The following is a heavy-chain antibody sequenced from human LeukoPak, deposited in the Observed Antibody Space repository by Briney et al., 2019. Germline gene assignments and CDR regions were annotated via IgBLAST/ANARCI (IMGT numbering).Heavy chain of an antibody. CDR1: GFTFSSYG. V-gene: IGHV3-30*18. D-gene: IGHD6-19*01. CDR3: AKDPGSGWSGGGLDY. J-gene: IGHJ4*02. Sequence: PGGSLRLSCAASGFTFSSYGMHWVRQAPGKGLEWVAVISYDGSNKYYADSVKGRFTISRDNSKNTLYLQVNSLRAEDTAVYYCAKDPGSGWSGGGLDYWGQGTLVTVSS. CDR2: ISYDGSNK.